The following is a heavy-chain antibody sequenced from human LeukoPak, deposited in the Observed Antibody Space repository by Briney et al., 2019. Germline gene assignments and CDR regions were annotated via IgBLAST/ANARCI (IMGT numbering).Heavy chain of an antibody. CDR3: ARHRSGSSWFAP. J-gene: IGHJ5*02. D-gene: IGHD6-19*01. CDR1: GGSISSYY. V-gene: IGHV4-59*08. CDR2: IYTSGST. Sequence: PSETLSLTCTVSGGSISSYYWSWIRQPPGKGLEWIGRIYTSGSTNYNPSLKSRVTISVDTSKSQFSLRLSSVTAADTAVYYCARHRSGSSWFAPWGQGTLVTVSS.